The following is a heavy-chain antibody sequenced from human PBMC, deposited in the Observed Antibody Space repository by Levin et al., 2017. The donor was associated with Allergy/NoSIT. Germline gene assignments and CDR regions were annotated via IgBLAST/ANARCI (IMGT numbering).Heavy chain of an antibody. CDR1: GGSISSSSYY. Sequence: ESLKISCTVSGGSISSSSYYWGWIRQPPGKGLEWIGSIYYSGSTYYNPSLKSRVTISVDTSKNQFSLKLSSVTAADTAVYYCARNPKVPRRYSYGYSGWFDPWGQGTLVTVSS. CDR3: ARNPKVPRRYSYGYSGWFDP. CDR2: IYYSGST. D-gene: IGHD5-18*01. V-gene: IGHV4-39*01. J-gene: IGHJ5*02.